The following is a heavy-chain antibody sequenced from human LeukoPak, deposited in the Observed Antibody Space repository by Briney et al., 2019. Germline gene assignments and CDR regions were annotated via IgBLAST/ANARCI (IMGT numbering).Heavy chain of an antibody. CDR1: GYTFNNYK. CDR3: ARGLGLVRGVIITSFDY. V-gene: IGHV1-8*01. J-gene: IGHJ4*02. Sequence: ASVKVSGKPSGYTFNNYKINWLRQTTVQGLEWIGWMKHNSGYTSNAQKFQGRVTMTRNTPISTAYMELSSLRSEDTVVYYCARGLGLVRGVIITSFDYWGQGTLVTVSS. D-gene: IGHD3-10*01. CDR2: MKHNSGYT.